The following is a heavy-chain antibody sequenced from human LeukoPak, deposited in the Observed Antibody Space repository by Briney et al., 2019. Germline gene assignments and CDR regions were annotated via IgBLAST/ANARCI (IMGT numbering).Heavy chain of an antibody. D-gene: IGHD3-10*02. CDR1: GFTFSDYE. J-gene: IGHJ4*02. V-gene: IGHV3-48*03. Sequence: PGGSLRLSCAASGFTFSDYEINWVRQAPGKGLEWVSCISTSGSTTYYADSVNGRFTISRDNAKNSLFLQMNTLTVEDTAVYYCARGALHVFDYWGQGTPVTVSS. CDR3: ARGALHVFDY. CDR2: ISTSGSTT.